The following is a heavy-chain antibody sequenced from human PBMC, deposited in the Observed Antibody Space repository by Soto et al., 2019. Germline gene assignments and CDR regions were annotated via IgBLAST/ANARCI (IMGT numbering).Heavy chain of an antibody. V-gene: IGHV1-3*01. CDR2: INAGNGNT. J-gene: IGHJ6*03. CDR3: AREELIIAPPKYYMGV. Sequence: GASVKVSCKASGYTFTSYAMHWVRQAPGQRLEWMGWINAGNGNTKYSQKFQGRVTITRDTSASTAYMELSSLRSEDTAVYYCAREELIIAPPKYYMGVWGKGTTVTVSS. CDR1: GYTFTSYA. D-gene: IGHD1-7*01.